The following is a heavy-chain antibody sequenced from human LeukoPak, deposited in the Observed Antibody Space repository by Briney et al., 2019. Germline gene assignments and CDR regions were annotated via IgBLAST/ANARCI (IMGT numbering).Heavy chain of an antibody. J-gene: IGHJ5*02. D-gene: IGHD4-11*01. CDR3: AKDRYSNYGNWFDP. V-gene: IGHV3-23*01. Sequence: PGGSLRLSCVASGFTFSDYAMNWVRQAPGKGLEWVSAIRGSGGTTHYADSVKGRFAISRDNSKNTLSLQMSHLRHEDTARYYCAKDRYSNYGNWFDPWGQGTQVTVFS. CDR2: IRGSGGTT. CDR1: GFTFSDYA.